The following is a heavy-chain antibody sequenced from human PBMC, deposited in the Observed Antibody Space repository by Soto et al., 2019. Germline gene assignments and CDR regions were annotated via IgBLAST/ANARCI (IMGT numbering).Heavy chain of an antibody. CDR2: ISGSGGST. J-gene: IGHJ4*02. Sequence: EVQLLESGGGLVQPGGSLRLSCAASGFTFSSYAMSWVRQAPGKGLEWVSAISGSGGSTYYADSVKGRFTISTDNSKNTLYLQMNSPRAEDTAVYYCAKENGYSSSWFEFDYWGQGTLVTVSS. V-gene: IGHV3-23*01. D-gene: IGHD6-13*01. CDR3: AKENGYSSSWFEFDY. CDR1: GFTFSSYA.